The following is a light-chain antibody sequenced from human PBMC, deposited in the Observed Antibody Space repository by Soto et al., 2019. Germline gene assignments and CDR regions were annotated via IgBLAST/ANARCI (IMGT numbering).Light chain of an antibody. CDR1: QSISSN. CDR3: QQSNSLPPT. V-gene: IGKV1-39*01. J-gene: IGKJ1*01. Sequence: DIQMTQSPSSLSASVGDRVTITCRASQSISSNLNWYQQKPGKAPKLLIYTAVSVQSGVPSRFSGSGAGTDFTLTIASLQLEDFATYYCQQSNSLPPTFGQGTKVEIK. CDR2: TAV.